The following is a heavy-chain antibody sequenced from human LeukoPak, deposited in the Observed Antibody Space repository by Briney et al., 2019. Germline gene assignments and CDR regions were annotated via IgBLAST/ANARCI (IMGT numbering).Heavy chain of an antibody. CDR1: GFTFTTYW. D-gene: IGHD3-16*01. Sequence: GGSLRLSCAASGFTFTTYWMHWVRQAPGKGLVWVSHINSDGSITSYADSVKGRFTISRDNAKNTLYLQMNSLRAEDTAVYYCARHYGPWGQGTLVTVS. CDR3: ARHYGP. V-gene: IGHV3-74*01. J-gene: IGHJ5*02. CDR2: INSDGSIT.